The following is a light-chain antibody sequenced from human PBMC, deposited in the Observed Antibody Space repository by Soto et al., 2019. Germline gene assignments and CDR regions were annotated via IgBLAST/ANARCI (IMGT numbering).Light chain of an antibody. CDR1: QTISNY. Sequence: DIQMTQSPSSLSASVGDRVTITCRASQTISNYLNWYQEIPGKAPKLLIYAASILQGGVPSRFSGSGSGTEFTLTISNLQPEDFSTYYCQKTYNTPCAFGPATHVDI. J-gene: IGKJ3*01. V-gene: IGKV1-39*01. CDR2: AAS. CDR3: QKTYNTPCA.